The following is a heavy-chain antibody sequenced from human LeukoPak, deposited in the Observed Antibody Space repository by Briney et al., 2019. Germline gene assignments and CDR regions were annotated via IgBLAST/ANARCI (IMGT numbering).Heavy chain of an antibody. CDR1: GRSFSGYY. CDR3: ARGGGSSAWVWRSDP. J-gene: IGHJ5*02. D-gene: IGHD6-19*01. V-gene: IGHV4-34*01. CDR2: INHSGST. Sequence: SETLSLTCAVYGRSFSGYYWSWIRQPPGKGLEWIGEINHSGSTNYNPSLKSRVTISVDTSKNQFSLKLSAVTAADTAVYYCARGGGSSAWVWRSDPWCQGTLVTVS.